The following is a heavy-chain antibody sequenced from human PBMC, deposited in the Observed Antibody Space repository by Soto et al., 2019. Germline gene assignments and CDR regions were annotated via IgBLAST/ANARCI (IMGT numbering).Heavy chain of an antibody. D-gene: IGHD2-15*01. Sequence: ASVKVSCKASGYTFTSYYMHWVRQAPGQGLEWMGIINPSGGSTSYAQKFQGRVTMTRGTSTSTVYMELSSLRSEDTAVYYCARDPWPYCSGGSCQPAPGYWGQGTMVTVYS. V-gene: IGHV1-46*01. CDR3: ARDPWPYCSGGSCQPAPGY. CDR1: GYTFTSYY. CDR2: INPSGGST. J-gene: IGHJ4*02.